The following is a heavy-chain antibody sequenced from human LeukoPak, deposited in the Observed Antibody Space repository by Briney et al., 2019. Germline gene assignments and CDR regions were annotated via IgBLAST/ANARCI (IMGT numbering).Heavy chain of an antibody. D-gene: IGHD3-9*01. CDR2: IKSKTDGGTT. J-gene: IGHJ3*02. V-gene: IGHV3-15*01. CDR1: GFTFGNAL. CDR3: TPDGYYDILTGYWNDAFDI. Sequence: PGGALRLSCAASGFTFGNALMSWVRQAPGKGLEWVGRIKSKTDGGTTDYAAPVKGRFTISRDDSKNTLYLQMNSLKTEDTAVYYCTPDGYYDILTGYWNDAFDIWGQGTMVTVSS.